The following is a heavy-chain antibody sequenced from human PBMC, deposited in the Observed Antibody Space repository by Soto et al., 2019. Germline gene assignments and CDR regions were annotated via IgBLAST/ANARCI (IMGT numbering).Heavy chain of an antibody. CDR3: ARGGNFRYNLNYRAYYYYMDT. D-gene: IGHD1-7*01. CDR2: INHSGST. V-gene: IGHV4-34*01. J-gene: IGHJ6*03. Sequence: RSLTCAVYGGSFSGYYWSWIRQPPGKGLEWIGEINHSGSTNYNPSLKSRVTISVDTSKNQFSLKLSSVTAADTAVYYCARGGNFRYNLNYRAYYYYMDTWGKGTTVTISS. CDR1: GGSFSGYY.